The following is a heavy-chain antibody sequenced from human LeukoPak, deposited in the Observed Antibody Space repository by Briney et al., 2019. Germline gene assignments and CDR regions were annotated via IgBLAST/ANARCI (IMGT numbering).Heavy chain of an antibody. V-gene: IGHV4-34*01. Sequence: SETLSLTCAVYGGSFSGYYWSWIRQPPGKGLEWIGEINHSGSTNYNPSLKSRVTISVDTSKNQFSLELSSVTAADTAVYYCARASSSLRSYYYYGMDVWGQGTTVTVSS. J-gene: IGHJ6*02. CDR2: INHSGST. CDR3: ARASSSLRSYYYYGMDV. CDR1: GGSFSGYY. D-gene: IGHD6-6*01.